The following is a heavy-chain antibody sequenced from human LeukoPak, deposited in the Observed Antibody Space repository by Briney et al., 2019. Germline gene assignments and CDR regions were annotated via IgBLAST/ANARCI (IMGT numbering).Heavy chain of an antibody. Sequence: GGSLRLSCAASGFTFSSYAMSWVRQAPGKGLEWVSAISGSGGSTYYADSVKGRFTISRDNSKNTLYLQMNSLRAEDTAVYYCAKDYYDSSGYYLNYYFDYWGQGTLVTVSS. D-gene: IGHD3-22*01. CDR2: ISGSGGST. CDR1: GFTFSSYA. CDR3: AKDYYDSSGYYLNYYFDY. V-gene: IGHV3-23*01. J-gene: IGHJ4*02.